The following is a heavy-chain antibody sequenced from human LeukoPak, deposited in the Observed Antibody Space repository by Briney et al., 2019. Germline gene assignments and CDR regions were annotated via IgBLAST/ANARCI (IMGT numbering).Heavy chain of an antibody. J-gene: IGHJ4*02. CDR2: IWYDGSNK. D-gene: IGHD2-15*01. Sequence: GGSLRLSCAASGFTFSTYGMHWVRQAPGKGLEWVALIWYDGSNKYYTDSVKGRFTISRDDSKNTLYLQMNSLRAGDTAVYYCAREPVVVVAATPAFDYWGQGTLVTVSS. V-gene: IGHV3-33*01. CDR1: GFTFSTYG. CDR3: AREPVVVVAATPAFDY.